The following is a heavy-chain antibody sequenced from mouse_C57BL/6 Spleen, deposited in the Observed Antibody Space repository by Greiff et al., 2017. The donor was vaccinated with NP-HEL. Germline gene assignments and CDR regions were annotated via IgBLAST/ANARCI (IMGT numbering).Heavy chain of an antibody. V-gene: IGHV3-6*01. J-gene: IGHJ4*01. CDR1: GYSITSGYY. D-gene: IGHD1-1*01. Sequence: EVKLMESGPGLVKPSQSLSLTCSVTGYSITSGYYWNWIRQFPGNKLEWMGYISYDGSNNYNPSLKNRISITRDTSKNQFFLKLNSVTTEDTATYYCAREGGSSLYYAMDYWGQGTSVTVSS. CDR3: AREGGSSLYYAMDY. CDR2: ISYDGSN.